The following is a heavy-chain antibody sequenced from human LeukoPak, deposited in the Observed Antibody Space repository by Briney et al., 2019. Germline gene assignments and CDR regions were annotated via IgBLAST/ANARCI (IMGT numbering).Heavy chain of an antibody. CDR2: ISSSGSTI. J-gene: IGHJ3*02. CDR3: ARGEVIVGVVFDI. Sequence: PGGSLRLSCAASGFTFSSYEMNWVRQAPGKGLEWVSYISSSGSTIYYADSVKGRFTISRDNAKNSLYLQMNSLRAEDTAVYYCARGEVIVGVVFDIWGQGTMVTVSS. D-gene: IGHD2-15*01. CDR1: GFTFSSYE. V-gene: IGHV3-48*03.